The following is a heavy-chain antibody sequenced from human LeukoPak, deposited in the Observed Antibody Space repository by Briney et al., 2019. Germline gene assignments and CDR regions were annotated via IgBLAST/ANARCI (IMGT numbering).Heavy chain of an antibody. CDR3: ARVDRNYYDSSGYLVY. J-gene: IGHJ4*02. CDR1: GGTFSSYA. V-gene: IGHV1-46*01. Sequence: ASVKVSCKASGGTFSSYAISWVRQAPGQGLEWMGIINPSGGSTSYAQKFQGRVTMTRDTSTSTVYMELSSLRSEDTAVYYCARVDRNYYDSSGYLVYWGQGTLVTVSS. D-gene: IGHD3-22*01. CDR2: INPSGGST.